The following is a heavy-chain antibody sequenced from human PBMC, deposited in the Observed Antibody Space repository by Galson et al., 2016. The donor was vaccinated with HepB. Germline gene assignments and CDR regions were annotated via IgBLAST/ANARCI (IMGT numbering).Heavy chain of an antibody. J-gene: IGHJ6*02. D-gene: IGHD3-10*01. Sequence: SETLSLTCTVSGGSISSSSYYWGWIRQPPGKGLEWIGSIYYSGSTYYNPSLKSRVTISVDPSKNQFSLKLSAVTAADTAVYYCARQVLLWFGELYSGMDVWGQRTTVTVSS. V-gene: IGHV4-39*01. CDR1: GGSISSSSYY. CDR3: ARQVLLWFGELYSGMDV. CDR2: IYYSGST.